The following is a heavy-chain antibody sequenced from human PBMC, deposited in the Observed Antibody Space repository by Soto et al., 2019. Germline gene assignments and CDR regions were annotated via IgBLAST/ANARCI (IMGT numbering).Heavy chain of an antibody. D-gene: IGHD3-3*01. CDR2: IVVGSGHT. CDR1: GFTFTSSA. CDR3: AAVPISDVWSGFQNYCDY. J-gene: IGHJ4*02. V-gene: IGHV1-58*01. Sequence: SVKVSCKASGFTFTSSAVQWVRQARGQRLEWIGWIVVGSGHTNYAQKFQERVTITRDMSTSTAYMELSSLRSEDTAVYYCAAVPISDVWSGFQNYCDYWGQGTLV.